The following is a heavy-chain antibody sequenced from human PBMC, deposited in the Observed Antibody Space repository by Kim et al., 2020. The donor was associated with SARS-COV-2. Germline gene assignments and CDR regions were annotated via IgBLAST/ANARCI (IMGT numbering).Heavy chain of an antibody. D-gene: IGHD1-26*01. V-gene: IGHV4-34*01. Sequence: SETLSLTCAVYGGSFSGYYWSWIRQPPGKGLEWIGEINHSGSTNYNPSLKSRVTISVDTSKNQFSLKLSSVTAADTAVYYCARVKGSSLSFFNYYYYGMDAWGQGTTVTVSS. CDR1: GGSFSGYY. J-gene: IGHJ6*02. CDR2: INHSGST. CDR3: ARVKGSSLSFFNYYYYGMDA.